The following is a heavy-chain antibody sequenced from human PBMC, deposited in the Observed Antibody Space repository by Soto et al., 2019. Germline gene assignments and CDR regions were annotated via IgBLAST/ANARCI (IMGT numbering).Heavy chain of an antibody. D-gene: IGHD1-26*01. Sequence: PGWSLRLSCAASGFTFSSYDMNWVRQAPGKGLEWVSAIGVYANTYYADSVKGRFTISRDDSRNTVHLQLNSLRVDDTAVYYCAKESTVGSPGDYFDSWGQGTMVTVSS. V-gene: IGHV3-23*01. CDR2: IGVYANT. CDR1: GFTFSSYD. CDR3: AKESTVGSPGDYFDS. J-gene: IGHJ4*02.